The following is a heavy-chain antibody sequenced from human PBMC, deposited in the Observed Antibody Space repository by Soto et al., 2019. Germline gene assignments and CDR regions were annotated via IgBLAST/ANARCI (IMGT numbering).Heavy chain of an antibody. D-gene: IGHD5-12*01. V-gene: IGHV1-8*01. CDR1: GYTFTSYD. Sequence: GASVKVSCKASGYTFTSYDINWVRQATGQGLEWMGWMNPNSGNTGYAQKFQGRVTMTRNTSISTAYMELSSLRSEDTAVYYCARSYSGYWHDAFDIWGQGTVVTVSS. CDR2: MNPNSGNT. J-gene: IGHJ3*02. CDR3: ARSYSGYWHDAFDI.